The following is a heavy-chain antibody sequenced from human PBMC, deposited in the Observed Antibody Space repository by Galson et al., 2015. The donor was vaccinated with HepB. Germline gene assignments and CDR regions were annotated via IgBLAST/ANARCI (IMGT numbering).Heavy chain of an antibody. V-gene: IGHV3-9*01. J-gene: IGHJ4*02. CDR2: ISWNSGSI. Sequence: SLRLSCAASGFTFDDYAMHWVRQAPGKGLEWVSGISWNSGSIGYADSVKGRFTISRDNAKNSLYLQMNSLRAEDTALYYCAKGSDFWSAEFDYWGQGTLVTVSS. D-gene: IGHD3-3*01. CDR1: GFTFDDYA. CDR3: AKGSDFWSAEFDY.